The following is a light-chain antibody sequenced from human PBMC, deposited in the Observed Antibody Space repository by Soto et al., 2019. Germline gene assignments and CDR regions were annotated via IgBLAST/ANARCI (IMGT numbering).Light chain of an antibody. CDR2: GAS. V-gene: IGKV3-15*01. J-gene: IGKJ4*01. CDR1: HSVSSH. Sequence: DIVMTQSPATLSVSPGESATLSCRASHSVSSHLAWYQQKPGQPPRLLVYGASNRPTGLPARFSGRGSGTEFTLTISSLQSEDSAVYYCQQYNSCPPLTFGGGTKVEIK. CDR3: QQYNSCPPLT.